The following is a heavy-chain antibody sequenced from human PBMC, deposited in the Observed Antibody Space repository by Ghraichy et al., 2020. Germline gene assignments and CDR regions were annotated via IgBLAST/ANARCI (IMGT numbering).Heavy chain of an antibody. CDR3: ARRLIVVVTAGPIDAFDI. J-gene: IGHJ3*02. Sequence: GGSLRLSCAASGFTFSSYWMSWVRQAPGKGLEWVANIKQDGSEKYYVDSVKGRFTISRDNAKNSLYLQMNSLRAEDTAVYYCARRLIVVVTAGPIDAFDIWGQGTMVTVSS. CDR2: IKQDGSEK. CDR1: GFTFSSYW. D-gene: IGHD2-21*02. V-gene: IGHV3-7*01.